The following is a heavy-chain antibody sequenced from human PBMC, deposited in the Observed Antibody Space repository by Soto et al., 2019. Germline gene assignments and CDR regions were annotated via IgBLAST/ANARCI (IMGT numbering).Heavy chain of an antibody. CDR3: ARSTMVRGVIINHGDY. V-gene: IGHV1-69*13. CDR2: IIPIFGTA. D-gene: IGHD3-10*01. J-gene: IGHJ4*02. CDR1: GGTFSSYA. Sequence: SVKVSCKASGGTFSSYAISWVRQAPGQGLEWMGGIIPIFGTANYAQKFQGRVTITADESTSTAYMELSSLRSEDTAVYYCARSTMVRGVIINHGDYWGQGTLVTVSS.